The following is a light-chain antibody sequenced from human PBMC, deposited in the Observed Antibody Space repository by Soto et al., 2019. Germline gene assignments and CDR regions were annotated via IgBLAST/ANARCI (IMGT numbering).Light chain of an antibody. J-gene: IGKJ2*01. CDR1: QTVGSSY. Sequence: EIVLTQSPGTLSLSPGERATLSCRASQTVGSSYLAWYQQKPGQAPRLLISGASSRATGIPDRFSGSGSGTDFTLTISRLEPEDFAVYYCQQYSSTLYTFGQGTKLETK. CDR3: QQYSSTLYT. CDR2: GAS. V-gene: IGKV3-20*01.